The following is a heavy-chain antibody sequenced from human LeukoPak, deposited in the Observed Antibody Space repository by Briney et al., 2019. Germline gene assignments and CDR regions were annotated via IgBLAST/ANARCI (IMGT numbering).Heavy chain of an antibody. Sequence: PGGSLRLSCAASGFNFSGSAMHWVRQASGKGLEWVGRIRSKANSYATAYAASVKGRFTVSRDDSKNTAYLQMNSLKTEDTAVYYCTRPYCSSTSCPEYNWFDPWGQGTLVTVSS. V-gene: IGHV3-73*01. CDR1: GFNFSGSA. D-gene: IGHD2-2*01. CDR2: IRSKANSYAT. CDR3: TRPYCSSTSCPEYNWFDP. J-gene: IGHJ5*02.